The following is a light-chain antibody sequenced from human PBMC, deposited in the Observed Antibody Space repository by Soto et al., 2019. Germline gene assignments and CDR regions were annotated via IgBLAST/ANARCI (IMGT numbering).Light chain of an antibody. CDR1: QSIISC. J-gene: IGKJ5*01. Sequence: DIQMTQSPSTLSASVGDRVTITCRASQSIISCLAWYQQKPGKAPKLLIYKASSLESGVPSRLSGSGSGTEFTLTISSLQPDDFATYYCQQYNSYPITFGQGTRLEIK. CDR2: KAS. V-gene: IGKV1-5*03. CDR3: QQYNSYPIT.